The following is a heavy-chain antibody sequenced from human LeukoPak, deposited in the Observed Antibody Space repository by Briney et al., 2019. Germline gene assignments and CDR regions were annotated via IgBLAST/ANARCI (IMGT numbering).Heavy chain of an antibody. CDR1: GYTFTSHG. CDR3: ARGSPGPLDP. V-gene: IGHV1-18*01. J-gene: IGHJ5*02. CDR2: ISPYNGDT. Sequence: GASVKVSCRASGYTFTSHGINWVRQAPGQGLEWMGWISPYNGDTNYAQIFQGRVTLTTDTSTTTAFMDLRSLRPDDTAVCYCARGSPGPLDPWGQGTLVTVSS.